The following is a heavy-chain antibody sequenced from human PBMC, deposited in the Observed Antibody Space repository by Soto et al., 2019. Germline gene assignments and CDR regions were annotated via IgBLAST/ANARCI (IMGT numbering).Heavy chain of an antibody. Sequence: WGSLRLSCAASGFTFSSYAMHWVRQAPGKGLEWVAVISYDGSNKYYADSVKGRFTISRDNSKNTLYLQMNSLRAEDTAVYYCARRGTSSVFDYWGQGTLVTVSS. V-gene: IGHV3-30-3*01. D-gene: IGHD6-6*01. J-gene: IGHJ4*02. CDR3: ARRGTSSVFDY. CDR1: GFTFSSYA. CDR2: ISYDGSNK.